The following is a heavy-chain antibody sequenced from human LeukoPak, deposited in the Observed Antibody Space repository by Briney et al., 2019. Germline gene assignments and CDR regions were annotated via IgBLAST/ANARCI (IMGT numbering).Heavy chain of an antibody. CDR2: IYHSGST. V-gene: IGHV4-59*08. CDR3: ARLAMVRGVGVWFDP. J-gene: IGHJ5*02. CDR1: GGSFSGYY. D-gene: IGHD3-10*01. Sequence: PSETLSLTCAVYGGSFSGYYWSWIRQPPGKGLEWIGYIYHSGSTNYNPSLKSRVTTSVDTSKKQFSLKLSSVTAADTAVYYCARLAMVRGVGVWFDPWGQGTLVTVSS.